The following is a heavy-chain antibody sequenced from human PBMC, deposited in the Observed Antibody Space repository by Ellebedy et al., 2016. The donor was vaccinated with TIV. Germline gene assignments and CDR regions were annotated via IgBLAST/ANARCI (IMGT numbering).Heavy chain of an antibody. CDR1: GFSFSDHY. D-gene: IGHD3-10*01. CDR2: ISFNGVST. Sequence: GESLKISCAASGFSFSDHYMSWVRQAPGKGLEWVSAISFNGVSTFYADSVKGRFTIPKDNSKNTLYLQMNILRAGDTAVYYCAKWSQGVDYDYWGQGTLVTVSS. CDR3: AKWSQGVDYDY. J-gene: IGHJ4*02. V-gene: IGHV3-23*01.